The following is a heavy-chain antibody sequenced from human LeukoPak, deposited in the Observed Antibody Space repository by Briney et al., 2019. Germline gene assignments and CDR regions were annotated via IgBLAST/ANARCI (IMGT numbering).Heavy chain of an antibody. Sequence: SVKVSCKASGGTFSSYAISWVRQAPGQGLEWMGRIIPIFGTANYAQKFQGRVTITTDESTSTAYMELSSPRSGDTAVYYCARSEYYGSGSSYFDYWGQGTLVTVSS. CDR3: ARSEYYGSGSSYFDY. V-gene: IGHV1-69*05. CDR2: IIPIFGTA. D-gene: IGHD3-10*01. J-gene: IGHJ4*02. CDR1: GGTFSSYA.